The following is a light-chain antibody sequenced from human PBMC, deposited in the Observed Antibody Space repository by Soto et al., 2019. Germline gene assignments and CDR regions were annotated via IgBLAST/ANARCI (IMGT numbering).Light chain of an antibody. Sequence: EIVLTQSPGTLSLSPGERATLSCRASQSVSNSYLAWYQQKPGQAPRLLISGASSRATGIPDRFSGSGSGTDFTLTISKLEPEDFAVFYCQQYGSSPFTFGPGTKVDIK. J-gene: IGKJ3*01. CDR1: QSVSNSY. V-gene: IGKV3-20*01. CDR3: QQYGSSPFT. CDR2: GAS.